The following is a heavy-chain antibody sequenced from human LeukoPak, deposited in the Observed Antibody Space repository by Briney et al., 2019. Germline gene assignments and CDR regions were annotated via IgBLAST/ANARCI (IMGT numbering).Heavy chain of an antibody. Sequence: GGSLRLSCEASGFTFSSYSMNWVRQAPGKGLEWISYISSNGRTIYYADSVKGRFTISRDNDKNSLYLQMNSLGAEDTALYYCARAGHLDDAFDIWGQGTMVTVSS. CDR1: GFTFSSYS. CDR3: ARAGHLDDAFDI. J-gene: IGHJ3*02. D-gene: IGHD3/OR15-3a*01. V-gene: IGHV3-48*01. CDR2: ISSNGRTI.